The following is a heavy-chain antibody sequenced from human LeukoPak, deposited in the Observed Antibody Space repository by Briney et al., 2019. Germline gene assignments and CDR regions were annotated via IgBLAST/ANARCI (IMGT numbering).Heavy chain of an antibody. D-gene: IGHD3-3*01. J-gene: IGHJ4*02. V-gene: IGHV3-74*01. CDR1: GITFSTYW. Sequence: GGSLRLSCAASGITFSTYWMHWVRQAPGKELVWVSRIYSDGSRPSYADSVRGRFTISRDNAKNTLYLQMNSLEAEDTAVYYCAKGGVDFWSGYFGYWGQGTLVTVSS. CDR2: IYSDGSRP. CDR3: AKGGVDFWSGYFGY.